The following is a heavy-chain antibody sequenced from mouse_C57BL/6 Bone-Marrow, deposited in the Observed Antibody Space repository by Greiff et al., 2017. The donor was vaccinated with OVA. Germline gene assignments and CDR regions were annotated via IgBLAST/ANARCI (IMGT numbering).Heavy chain of an antibody. CDR1: GFSLTSYG. J-gene: IGHJ4*01. D-gene: IGHD2-5*01. Sequence: VQLVESGPGLVQPSQRLSITCTVSGFSLTSYGVHWVRQSPGKGLEWLGVIWSGGSTDYNAAFISRLSISKDNSKSQVFFKMNSLQADDTAIYYCARNLYYSIYYAMDYWGQGTSVTVSS. V-gene: IGHV2-2*01. CDR2: IWSGGST. CDR3: ARNLYYSIYYAMDY.